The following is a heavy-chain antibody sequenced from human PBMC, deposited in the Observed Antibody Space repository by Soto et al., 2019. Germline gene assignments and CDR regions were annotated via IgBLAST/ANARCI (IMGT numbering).Heavy chain of an antibody. CDR1: GGSFSGYY. V-gene: IGHV4-34*01. J-gene: IGHJ6*02. CDR2: INHSGST. D-gene: IGHD3-3*01. Sequence: QVQLQQWGAGLLKPSETLSLTCAVYGGSFSGYYWSWIRQPPGKGLEWIGEINHSGSTNYNPSLKSRVTISVDTSKNQFSLKLSSVTAADTAVYYCARFAPRGYDFWSGYYSSYYYGMDVWGQGTTVTVSS. CDR3: ARFAPRGYDFWSGYYSSYYYGMDV.